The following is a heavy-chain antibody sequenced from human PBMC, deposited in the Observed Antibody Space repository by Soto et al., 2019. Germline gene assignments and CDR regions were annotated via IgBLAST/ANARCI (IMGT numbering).Heavy chain of an antibody. Sequence: QVQLVQSGAEMKKPGSSVKVSCKVSGDSFSSNAISWVRQAPGEGLEWVGGIIPIFETANYAQNFQGRVTITAVESTTTAYLEVTRLRPQDTAVFYCAASDSSSWQHDYWGQGTLITVSS. D-gene: IGHD6-13*01. CDR1: GDSFSSNA. CDR3: AASDSSSWQHDY. J-gene: IGHJ4*02. V-gene: IGHV1-69*01. CDR2: IIPIFETA.